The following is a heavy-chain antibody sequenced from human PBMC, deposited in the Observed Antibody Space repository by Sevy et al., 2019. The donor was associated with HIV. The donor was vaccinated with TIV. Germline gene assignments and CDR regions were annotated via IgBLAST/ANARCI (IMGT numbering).Heavy chain of an antibody. CDR3: AGENAWGRGYS. D-gene: IGHD1-26*01. CDR1: GGSITSLY. V-gene: IGHV4-59*08. Sequence: SETLSLTCTVSGGSITSLYWNWIRQPPGKGLEWIANIYYNGHINYNPSLKSRVTLSLDTSKNQFSLRLSSVTAADTAREYGAGENAWGRGYSWGQGTLVTVSS. CDR2: IYYNGHI. J-gene: IGHJ4*02.